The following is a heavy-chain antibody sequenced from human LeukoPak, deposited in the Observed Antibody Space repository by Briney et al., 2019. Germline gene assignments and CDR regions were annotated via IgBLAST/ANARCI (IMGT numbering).Heavy chain of an antibody. D-gene: IGHD3-22*01. CDR2: IYSSGST. V-gene: IGHV4-4*07. J-gene: IGHJ3*02. CDR3: ARGGGDSSGKDAFDI. CDR1: GGSISSYY. Sequence: SETLSLTCTVSGGSISSYYWSWIRQPAGKGLKGIGRIYSSGSTKYNPSLKSRVTMSVDTSKNQFSLKLSSVTAADTAVYYCARGGGDSSGKDAFDIWGQGTMVTVSS.